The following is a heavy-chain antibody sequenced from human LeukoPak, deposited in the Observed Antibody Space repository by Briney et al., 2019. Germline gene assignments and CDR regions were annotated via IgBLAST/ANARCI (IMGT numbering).Heavy chain of an antibody. CDR1: GGTFSSYA. J-gene: IGHJ6*02. CDR2: IIPILGIA. V-gene: IGHV1-69*04. CDR3: AREDCSSTSCYTDYHYYYGMDV. D-gene: IGHD2-2*02. Sequence: SVKVSCKASGGTFSSYAISWVRQAPGQGLEWMGRIIPILGIANYAQKFQGRVTITADKSTSTAYMELSSLRSEDTAVYYCAREDCSSTSCYTDYHYYYGMDVWGQGTTVTVSS.